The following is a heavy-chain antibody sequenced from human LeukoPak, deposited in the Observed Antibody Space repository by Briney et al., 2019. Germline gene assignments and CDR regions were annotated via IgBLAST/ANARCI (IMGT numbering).Heavy chain of an antibody. CDR3: ARVTGYMTEDYFDY. Sequence: SETLSLTFTVSGGSINSYYWSWIRQPPGKGLDGIGYIYYSGSTNYNPSLKSRVTISVDTSKNQFSLRLSSVTAADTAVYYCARVTGYMTEDYFDYWGQGTLVTVSS. J-gene: IGHJ4*02. CDR1: GGSINSYY. V-gene: IGHV4-59*01. D-gene: IGHD6-13*01. CDR2: IYYSGST.